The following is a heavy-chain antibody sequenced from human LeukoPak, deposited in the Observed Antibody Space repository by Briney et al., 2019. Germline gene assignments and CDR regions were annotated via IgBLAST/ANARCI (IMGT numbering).Heavy chain of an antibody. CDR1: GASINSFS. CDR3: AKWSESAFDV. J-gene: IGHJ3*01. V-gene: IGHV4-59*03. D-gene: IGHD3-3*01. Sequence: PSETLSLTCSVSGASINSFSCNWFRQPPGKGLEWIGYFTTGGNTNYSPFFKSRVIMSRDTSKNQVSLRLTSVGAADTAVYYCAKWSESAFDVWGQGTMVTVSS. CDR2: FTTGGNT.